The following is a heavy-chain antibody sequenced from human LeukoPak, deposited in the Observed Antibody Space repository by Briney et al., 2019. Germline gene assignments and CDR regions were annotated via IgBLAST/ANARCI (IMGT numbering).Heavy chain of an antibody. CDR3: ARGGERWFGELSAFDI. V-gene: IGHV4-30-4*08. D-gene: IGHD3-10*01. CDR2: IYYSGST. CDR1: GGSISSGDYY. J-gene: IGHJ3*02. Sequence: SQTLSLTCTVSGGSISSGDYYWSWIRQPPGKGLEWIGYIYYSGSTYYIPSLKSRVTISVDTSKNQFSLKLSSVTAADTAVYYCARGGERWFGELSAFDIWGQGTMVTVSS.